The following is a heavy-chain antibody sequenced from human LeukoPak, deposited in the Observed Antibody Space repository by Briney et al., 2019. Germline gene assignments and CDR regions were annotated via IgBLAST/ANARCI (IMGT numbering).Heavy chain of an antibody. D-gene: IGHD3-22*01. V-gene: IGHV3-23*01. Sequence: PGGSLRLSCAASGFTFSSYAMSWVRQAPGKGLEWVSAISGSGGSTYYADSVKGRFTISRDNSKNTLYLQMNSLRAEDTAVYYCARESPYDSSGYFRAYAFDIWGQGTMVTVSS. CDR1: GFTFSSYA. CDR2: ISGSGGST. CDR3: ARESPYDSSGYFRAYAFDI. J-gene: IGHJ3*02.